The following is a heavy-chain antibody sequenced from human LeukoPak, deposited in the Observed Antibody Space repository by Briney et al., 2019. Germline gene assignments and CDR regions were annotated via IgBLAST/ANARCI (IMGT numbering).Heavy chain of an antibody. CDR3: ANFHYYDSSEYFQH. D-gene: IGHD3-22*01. Sequence: GGSLRLSCAASGFTFSSYAMSWVRQAPGKGLEWVSAISGSGGSTYYADSVKGRFTISRDNSKNTLYLQMNSLRAEDTAVYYCANFHYYDSSEYFQHWGRAPWSPSPQ. CDR1: GFTFSSYA. V-gene: IGHV3-23*01. CDR2: ISGSGGST. J-gene: IGHJ1*01.